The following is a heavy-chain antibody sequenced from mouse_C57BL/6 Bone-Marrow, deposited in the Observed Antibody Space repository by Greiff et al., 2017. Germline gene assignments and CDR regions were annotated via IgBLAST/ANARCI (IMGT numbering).Heavy chain of an antibody. CDR1: GYTFTDYY. CDR3: ARSLSSEYVNYFDY. J-gene: IGHJ2*01. Sequence: QVQLKESGAELVRPGASVKLSCKASGYTFTDYYINWVKQRPGQGLEWIARIYPGGGNTYYNEKFKGKATLTAEKSSSTAYMQLSSLTSEDSAVXYCARSLSSEYVNYFDYWGQGTTLTVSS. CDR2: IYPGGGNT. D-gene: IGHD5-1*01. V-gene: IGHV1-76*01.